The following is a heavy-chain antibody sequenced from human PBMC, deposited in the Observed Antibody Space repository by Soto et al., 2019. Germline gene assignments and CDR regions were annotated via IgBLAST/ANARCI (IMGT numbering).Heavy chain of an antibody. CDR2: ISSYNGNT. J-gene: IGHJ6*02. CDR1: GYTFITYG. CDR3: GRDRPTSSIRARDYYYAMDV. V-gene: IGHV1-18*01. Sequence: QVQLVQSGAEVKKPGASVKVSCKASGYTFITYGISWVRQAPGQGLEWMGWISSYNGNTHYAQKLQGRVTMTTDTSTTTAYMELRSLRSDDTAVYYCGRDRPTSSIRARDYYYAMDVWGQGTTVTVSS. D-gene: IGHD6-6*01.